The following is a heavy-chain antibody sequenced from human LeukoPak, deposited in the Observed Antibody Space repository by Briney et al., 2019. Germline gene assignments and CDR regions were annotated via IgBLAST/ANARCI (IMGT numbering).Heavy chain of an antibody. Sequence: PSETLSLTCTVSGGSISSYYWSWIRQPAGKGLEWIGRIYTSGSTNYNPSLKSRVTMSVDTSKNQFSLKLSSVTAADTAVYYCARDEAVTTSAYYYYGMDVWGQGTTVTVSS. CDR3: ARDEAVTTSAYYYYGMDV. V-gene: IGHV4-4*07. D-gene: IGHD4-17*01. J-gene: IGHJ6*02. CDR2: IYTSGST. CDR1: GGSISSYY.